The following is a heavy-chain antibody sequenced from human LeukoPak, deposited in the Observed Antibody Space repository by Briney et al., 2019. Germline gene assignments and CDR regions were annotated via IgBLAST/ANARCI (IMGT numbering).Heavy chain of an antibody. J-gene: IGHJ4*02. CDR1: GFTFSNYG. CDR3: AKSCLDTYYDTLTGSNY. Sequence: GGSLRLSCAASGFTFSNYGMHWVRQAPGKGLEWVAIISYDGSNKYYADSVKGRFTISRDNSKNTLYLQRNSVRAEDTAVYYCAKSCLDTYYDTLTGSNYWGQGTLVTAPS. V-gene: IGHV3-30*18. CDR2: ISYDGSNK. D-gene: IGHD3-9*01.